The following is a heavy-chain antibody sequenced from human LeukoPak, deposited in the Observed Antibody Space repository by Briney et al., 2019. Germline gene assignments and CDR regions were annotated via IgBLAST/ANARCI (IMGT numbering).Heavy chain of an antibody. Sequence: GGSLRLSCAASGFTFSDYYMGWIRQAPGKGLEWLSYISGSGSTILYADSVKGRFTISRDNAKNSVDLQMTSLRADDTAVYYCGRDFGLFGTKRSFDIWGQGTMVTVSS. CDR1: GFTFSDYY. V-gene: IGHV3-11*01. CDR2: ISGSGSTI. J-gene: IGHJ3*02. D-gene: IGHD1-7*01. CDR3: GRDFGLFGTKRSFDI.